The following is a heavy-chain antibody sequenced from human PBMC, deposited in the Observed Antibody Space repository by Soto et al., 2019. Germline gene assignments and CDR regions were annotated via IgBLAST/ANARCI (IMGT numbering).Heavy chain of an antibody. CDR2: INHSGST. CDR1: GGSFSGYN. J-gene: IGHJ4*02. CDR3: ARGTRAYSSSWYTY. D-gene: IGHD6-13*01. V-gene: IGHV4-34*01. Sequence: QVQLQQWGAGLLKPSETLSLTCAVYGGSFSGYNWSWIRQPPGKGLAWIGDINHSGSTNYNPTLKIRVTISVDPSKTQISLKLSSETAADTAVYYCARGTRAYSSSWYTYWGQGTLVTVSS.